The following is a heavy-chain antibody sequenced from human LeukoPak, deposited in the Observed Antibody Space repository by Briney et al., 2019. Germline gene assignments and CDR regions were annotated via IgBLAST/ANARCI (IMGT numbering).Heavy chain of an antibody. CDR2: INPNSGGT. J-gene: IGHJ3*02. CDR3: ARVKKTYYYDSSRIPGAFDI. D-gene: IGHD3-22*01. CDR1: GYTFTGYY. V-gene: IGHV1-2*02. Sequence: ASVKVSCKASGYTFTGYYMHWVRQAPGQGLEWMEWINPNSGGTNYAQKFQGRVTMTRDTSISTAYMELSRLRSDDTAVYYCARVKKTYYYDSSRIPGAFDIWGQGTMVTVSS.